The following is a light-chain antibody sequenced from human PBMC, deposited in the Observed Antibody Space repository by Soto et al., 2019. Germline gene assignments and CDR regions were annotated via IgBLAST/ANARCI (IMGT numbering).Light chain of an antibody. V-gene: IGKV3-20*01. CDR3: QQFGSSPRT. Sequence: VMTQSPDTLSVSPGERATLSCRASQSVSSTYLAWYQQKPGQAPRLLIYGASSRATGIPDRFSGSGSGTDFTLTISRLEPEDFAVYYCQQFGSSPRTFGQGTKVDIK. J-gene: IGKJ1*01. CDR2: GAS. CDR1: QSVSSTY.